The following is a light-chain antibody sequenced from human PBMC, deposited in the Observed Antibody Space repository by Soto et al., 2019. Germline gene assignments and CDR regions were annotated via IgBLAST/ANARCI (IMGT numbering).Light chain of an antibody. J-gene: IGKJ2*01. CDR2: DAS. V-gene: IGKV3-20*01. Sequence: EIVLTQSPGTLSLAPGERATLSCRASQTVSTNYLAWYQQKPGQAPRLVIYDASSRATGIPERFSGSGSRTDFTLTISRLEPEDFAVYYCQQYGGSPYTFGQGTKLEIK. CDR1: QTVSTNY. CDR3: QQYGGSPYT.